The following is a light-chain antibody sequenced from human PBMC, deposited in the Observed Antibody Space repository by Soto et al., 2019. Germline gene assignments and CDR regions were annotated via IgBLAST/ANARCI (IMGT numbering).Light chain of an antibody. Sequence: EIVMTQSPATLSVSPGERATLSCRASQSIHTSLAWYQQKPGQPPRLVVYGASTRATGIPARFSGSGSGTEFTLTISSLQSEDFAVYYCQQYNNWPRTFGQGTKVDIK. V-gene: IGKV3-15*01. CDR1: QSIHTS. J-gene: IGKJ1*01. CDR3: QQYNNWPRT. CDR2: GAS.